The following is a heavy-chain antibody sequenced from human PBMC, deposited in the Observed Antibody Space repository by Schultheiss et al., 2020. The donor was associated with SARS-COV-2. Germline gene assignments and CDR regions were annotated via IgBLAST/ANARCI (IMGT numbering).Heavy chain of an antibody. CDR3: AIESPVGNYGSPDY. CDR2: IWYDGSNT. D-gene: IGHD3-22*01. V-gene: IGHV3-33*01. CDR1: GFTFSTYG. Sequence: GESLKISCVVSGFTFSTYGMHWVRQAPGKGLEWVAVIWYDGSNTYYADSVKGRFTISRDNSKNMLYLQMSSLRAEDTAVYYCAIESPVGNYGSPDYWGQGTLVTVSS. J-gene: IGHJ4*02.